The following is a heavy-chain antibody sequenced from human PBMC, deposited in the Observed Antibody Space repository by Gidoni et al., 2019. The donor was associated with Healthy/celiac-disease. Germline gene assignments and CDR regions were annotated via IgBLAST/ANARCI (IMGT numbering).Heavy chain of an antibody. Sequence: RLSCAASGFTFSSYSMNWVRQAPGKGLEWVSYISSSSSTIYYADSVKGRFTISRDNAKNSLYLQMNSLRAEDTAVYYCAREGVRITDAFDIWGQGTMVTVSS. V-gene: IGHV3-48*01. D-gene: IGHD1-1*01. J-gene: IGHJ3*02. CDR1: GFTFSSYS. CDR2: ISSSSSTI. CDR3: AREGVRITDAFDI.